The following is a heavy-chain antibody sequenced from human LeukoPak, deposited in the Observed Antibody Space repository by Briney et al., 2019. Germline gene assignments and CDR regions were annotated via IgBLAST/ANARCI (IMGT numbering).Heavy chain of an antibody. Sequence: PGGSLRLSCAASGXSVSNNYMIWVPQATGKGLEWVSVIYSGGSTFYADSVKGRFTISRDNSKNTLYLQMNSLRAEDTAVYYCASDSYSPEYFQHWGQGTLVTVSS. J-gene: IGHJ1*01. CDR2: IYSGGST. D-gene: IGHD2-15*01. CDR1: GXSVSNNY. V-gene: IGHV3-66*01. CDR3: ASDSYSPEYFQH.